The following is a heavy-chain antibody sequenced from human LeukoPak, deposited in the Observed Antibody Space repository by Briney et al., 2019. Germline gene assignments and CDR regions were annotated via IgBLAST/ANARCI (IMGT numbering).Heavy chain of an antibody. CDR3: ARGYCSSTSCYTFNY. CDR2: IYYSGST. CDR1: GGSISSSSYY. V-gene: IGHV4-39*07. Sequence: SETLSLTCTVSGGSISSSSYYWGWIRQPPGKGLEWIGSIYYSGSTYYNPSLKSRVTISVDTSKNQFSLKLSSVTAADTAVYYCARGYCSSTSCYTFNYWGQGTLVTVSS. J-gene: IGHJ4*02. D-gene: IGHD2-2*02.